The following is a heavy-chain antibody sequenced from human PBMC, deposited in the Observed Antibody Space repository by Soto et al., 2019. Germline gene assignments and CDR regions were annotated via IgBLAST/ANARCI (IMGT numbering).Heavy chain of an antibody. D-gene: IGHD3-22*01. Sequence: ASVKVSCKASGGTFSRYAISWVRQAPGQGLEWMGGIIPIFGTANYAQKFQGRVTITADESTSTAYMELSSLRSEDTAVYYCARAHPYYYDSPRSWQAFDYWGQGTLVTVSS. CDR3: ARAHPYYYDSPRSWQAFDY. V-gene: IGHV1-69*13. CDR2: IIPIFGTA. J-gene: IGHJ4*02. CDR1: GGTFSRYA.